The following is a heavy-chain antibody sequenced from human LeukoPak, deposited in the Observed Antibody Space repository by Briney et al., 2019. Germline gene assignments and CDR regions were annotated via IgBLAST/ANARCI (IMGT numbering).Heavy chain of an antibody. CDR2: IRHDETNE. CDR1: GFSFSSYA. J-gene: IGHJ4*02. Sequence: GGSLRLSCAVSGFSFSSYAMHWVRQAQGKGLELVAVIRHDETNEYYADSVQGRFTISRDTSKNTLYLQMNSLRAEDTAVYYCAKEYTPSSPLGELDSWGQGTLVTVSS. V-gene: IGHV3-30*02. CDR3: AKEYTPSSPLGELDS. D-gene: IGHD6-6*01.